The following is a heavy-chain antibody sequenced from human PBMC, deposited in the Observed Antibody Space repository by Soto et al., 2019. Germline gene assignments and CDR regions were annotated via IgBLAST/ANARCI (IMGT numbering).Heavy chain of an antibody. CDR1: GVTCITYG. CDR2: IWYDGSNK. Sequence: GGSLRLSCTASGVTCITYGMHWVRQAPGKGLEWVAIIWYDGSNKYYADSVKGRFTISRDNSKNTLYLQMNSLRAEDTALYYCARADCTGAYCYSWPFNYGVDVWGQGTTVTVSS. CDR3: ARADCTGAYCYSWPFNYGVDV. J-gene: IGHJ6*02. D-gene: IGHD2-15*01. V-gene: IGHV3-33*08.